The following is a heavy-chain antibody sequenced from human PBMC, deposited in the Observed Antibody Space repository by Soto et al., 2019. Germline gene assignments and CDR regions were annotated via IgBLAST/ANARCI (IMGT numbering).Heavy chain of an antibody. D-gene: IGHD1-26*01. CDR3: ARECRTSGSRDAYDL. Sequence: EVQLVESGGGLVQPGGSLRLSCAASGFTVSSNYMSWVRQAPGKGLEWVSVTYAGGTTYYADSVKGRFIISRDNSKNTLDLQMNSLRAEDTAVYYCARECRTSGSRDAYDLWGQGTTVTVSS. CDR1: GFTVSSNY. V-gene: IGHV3-66*01. CDR2: TYAGGTT. J-gene: IGHJ3*01.